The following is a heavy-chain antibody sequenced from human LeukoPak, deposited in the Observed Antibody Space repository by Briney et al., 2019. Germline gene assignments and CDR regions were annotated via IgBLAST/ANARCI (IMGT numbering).Heavy chain of an antibody. CDR2: INPNSGGT. J-gene: IGHJ4*02. Sequence: GASVKVSCKASGYTFTGYYMHWVRQAPGQGLEWMGWINPNSGGTNYAQKFQGRVTMTRDTSISTAYMELSRLRSDDTAVYYCARDILPRGGGSILVWGQGTLVTVSS. CDR3: ARDILPRGGGSILV. D-gene: IGHD2-15*01. CDR1: GYTFTGYY. V-gene: IGHV1-2*02.